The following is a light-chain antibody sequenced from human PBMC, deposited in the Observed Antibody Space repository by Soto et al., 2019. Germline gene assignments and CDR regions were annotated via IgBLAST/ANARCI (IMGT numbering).Light chain of an antibody. CDR1: SSDVGGYNY. J-gene: IGLJ2*01. Sequence: QSALTQPASVSGSPGQSITISCTGTSSDVGGYNYVSWYQHHPGKAPKLMIYDVSIRPSGVSNRFSGSKSGNTASLTISGLQAGDEADYYCSSYSSSSTVVFGGGTKLTVL. CDR3: SSYSSSSTVV. V-gene: IGLV2-14*03. CDR2: DVS.